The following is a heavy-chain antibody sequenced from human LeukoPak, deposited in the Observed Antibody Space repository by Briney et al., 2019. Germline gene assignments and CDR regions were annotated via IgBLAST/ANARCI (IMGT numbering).Heavy chain of an antibody. CDR2: IYTSGST. Sequence: SETVSHTCSVSGGSISSNYWTWIRQAAGKGLEWIGRIYTSGSTNYNPSLKSRVTMSVDTSKNQFSLKLSSVTAADTAVYYCARVKCSGGSCYWYFDLWGRGTLVTVSS. CDR1: GGSISSNY. J-gene: IGHJ2*01. V-gene: IGHV4-4*07. CDR3: ARVKCSGGSCYWYFDL. D-gene: IGHD2-15*01.